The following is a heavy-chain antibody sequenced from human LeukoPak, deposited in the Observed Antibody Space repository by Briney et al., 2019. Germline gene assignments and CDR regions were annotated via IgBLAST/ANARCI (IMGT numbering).Heavy chain of an antibody. CDR3: AKDLGVVPAAIWDY. D-gene: IGHD2-2*02. V-gene: IGHV3-23*01. CDR1: GFTFSSYA. CDR2: ISGSGGST. J-gene: IGHJ4*02. Sequence: GGSLRLSCAASGFTFSSYAMSWVRQAPGKGLEWVSAISGSGGSTYCADSVKGRFTISRDNSKNTLYLQMNSLRAEDTAVYYCAKDLGVVPAAIWDYWGQGTLVTVSS.